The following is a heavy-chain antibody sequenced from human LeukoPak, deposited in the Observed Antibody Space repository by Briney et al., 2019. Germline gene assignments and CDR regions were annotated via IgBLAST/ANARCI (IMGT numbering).Heavy chain of an antibody. CDR3: AADSPTYYDFWSGDIGVNY. CDR1: GYTFTSYG. J-gene: IGHJ4*02. CDR2: ISAYNGNT. V-gene: IGHV1-18*01. D-gene: IGHD3-3*01. Sequence: GASVKVSCKASGYTFTSYGISWVRQAPGQGLEWMGWISAYNGNTNYAQKLQGRVTMTTDTSTSTAYMELRSLRSDDTAVYYCAADSPTYYDFWSGDIGVNYWGQGTLVTVSS.